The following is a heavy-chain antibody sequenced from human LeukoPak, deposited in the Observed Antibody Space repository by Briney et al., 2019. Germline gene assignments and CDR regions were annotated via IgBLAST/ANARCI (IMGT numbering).Heavy chain of an antibody. D-gene: IGHD3-22*01. J-gene: IGHJ6*02. Sequence: GASVKVSCKASGGTFSSYAISWVRQAPAQGLEWMGGIIHIFGTANYAQKFQGRVTITADESTSTAYMELSSLRSEDTAVYYCAHEQVVVITTTYYYGMDVWGQGTTVTVSS. CDR2: IIHIFGTA. V-gene: IGHV1-69*13. CDR1: GGTFSSYA. CDR3: AHEQVVVITTTYYYGMDV.